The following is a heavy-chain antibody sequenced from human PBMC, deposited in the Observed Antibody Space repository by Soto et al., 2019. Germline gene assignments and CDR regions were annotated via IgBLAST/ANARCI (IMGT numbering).Heavy chain of an antibody. D-gene: IGHD3-10*01. Sequence: SETLSLTCSVSGDSVSSYNYYWSWIRQSPGKGLEWIGYIYYSGSTYYNPSLKSRVTISVDTSKNQFSLKLSSVTAADTAVYYCAIDTSGMATILSPCGMDVWGQGSTVSVSS. V-gene: IGHV4-31*03. CDR2: IYYSGST. CDR3: AIDTSGMATILSPCGMDV. CDR1: GDSVSSYNYY. J-gene: IGHJ6*02.